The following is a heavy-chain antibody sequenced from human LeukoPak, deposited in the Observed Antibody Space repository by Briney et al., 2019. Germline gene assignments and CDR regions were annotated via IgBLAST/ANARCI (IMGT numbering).Heavy chain of an antibody. J-gene: IGHJ4*02. D-gene: IGHD3-16*02. Sequence: SVKVSCKASGYTFTGYYMHWVRQAPGQGLEWMGWINPNSGGTNYAQKFQGRVTMTRDTSISTAYMELIRLTSDDTAVYYCATVPPRGSYRFGPYWGQGTLVTVSS. V-gene: IGHV1-2*02. CDR2: INPNSGGT. CDR3: ATVPPRGSYRFGPY. CDR1: GYTFTGYY.